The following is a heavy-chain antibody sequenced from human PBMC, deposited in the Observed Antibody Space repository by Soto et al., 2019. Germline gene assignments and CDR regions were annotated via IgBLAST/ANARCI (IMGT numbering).Heavy chain of an antibody. Sequence: ASVKVSCKSSGYTFTSCCMSWVRQAPGQGLEWMGWISAYNGNTNYAQKLQGRVTMTTDTSTSTAYMELRSLRSDDTAVYYCARSYSGSHSLDYWGQGTLVTVSS. V-gene: IGHV1-18*01. D-gene: IGHD1-26*01. CDR3: ARSYSGSHSLDY. CDR1: GYTFTSCC. J-gene: IGHJ4*02. CDR2: ISAYNGNT.